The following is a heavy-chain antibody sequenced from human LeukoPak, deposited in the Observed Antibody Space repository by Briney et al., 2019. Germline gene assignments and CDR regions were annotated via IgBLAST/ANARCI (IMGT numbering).Heavy chain of an antibody. CDR3: ATRYYYDGSGYYQIDY. D-gene: IGHD3-22*01. V-gene: IGHV1-24*01. CDR1: GYTLTELS. J-gene: IGHJ4*02. CDR2: FDPEDGET. Sequence: GASVKVSCKVSGYTLTELSMHWVRQAPGKGLEWMGGFDPEDGETIYAQKFQGRVTMTEDTSTDTAYMELSSLRSEDTAVYYCATRYYYDGSGYYQIDYWGQGTLVTVSS.